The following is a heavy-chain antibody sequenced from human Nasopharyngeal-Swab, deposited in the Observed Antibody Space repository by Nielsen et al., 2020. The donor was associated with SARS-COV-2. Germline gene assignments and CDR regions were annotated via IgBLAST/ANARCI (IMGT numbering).Heavy chain of an antibody. Sequence: GSLRLSCAVYGGSFSGYYWSWIRQPPGKGLEWIGEINHSGSTNYNPSLKSRVPISVDTSKNQFSLKLSSVTAADTAVYHCARHRGEYDYVWGSYRPNWFDPWGQGTLVTVSS. CDR3: ARHRGEYDYVWGSYRPNWFDP. CDR1: GGSFSGYY. CDR2: INHSGST. J-gene: IGHJ5*02. V-gene: IGHV4-34*01. D-gene: IGHD3-16*02.